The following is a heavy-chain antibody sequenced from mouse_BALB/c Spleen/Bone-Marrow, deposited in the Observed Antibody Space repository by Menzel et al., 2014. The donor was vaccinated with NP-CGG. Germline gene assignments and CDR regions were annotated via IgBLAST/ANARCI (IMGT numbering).Heavy chain of an antibody. CDR3: AKIYYDFAWFAY. CDR2: IWGVGPT. D-gene: IGHD2-4*01. V-gene: IGHV2-6-5*01. J-gene: IGHJ3*01. Sequence: IRQPPGKGLEWLGVIWGVGPTSYNSALKSRLSISNANSKSQVILKMNSRQTDDTAIYYCAKIYYDFAWFAYWGQGTLVTVSA.